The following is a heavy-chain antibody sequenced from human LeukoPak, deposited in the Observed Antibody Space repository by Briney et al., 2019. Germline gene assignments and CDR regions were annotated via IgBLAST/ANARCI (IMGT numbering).Heavy chain of an antibody. J-gene: IGHJ4*02. CDR2: IKQDGSEK. CDR1: GLTFSSFW. D-gene: IGHD3-22*01. CDR3: ARGEYYFDGGY. V-gene: IGHV3-7*04. Sequence: GGSLRLSCAASGLTFSSFWMSWVRRAPGKGLEWVANIKQDGSEKYYVDSVKGRFTISRDNAKNSLFLQMNSLRAEDTAVYYCARGEYYFDGGYWGQGTLVTVSS.